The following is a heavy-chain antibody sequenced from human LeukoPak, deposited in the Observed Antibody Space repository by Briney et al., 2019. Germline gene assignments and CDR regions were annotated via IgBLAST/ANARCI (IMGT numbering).Heavy chain of an antibody. J-gene: IGHJ6*03. Sequence: GGSLRLSCAASGLTFSSAWMHWVRQTPGKGLVWVSRINSDGTITGYADTVKGRFTISRDIAKNTLYLQMNSLRVEDTAVYFCARVAGYCSSSSCQNFYHSYYMDVWGKGTTVTVSS. CDR2: INSDGTIT. CDR1: GLTFSSAW. D-gene: IGHD2-2*01. V-gene: IGHV3-74*01. CDR3: ARVAGYCSSSSCQNFYHSYYMDV.